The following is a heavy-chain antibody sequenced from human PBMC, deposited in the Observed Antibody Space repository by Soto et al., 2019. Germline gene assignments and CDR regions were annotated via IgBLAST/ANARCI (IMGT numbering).Heavy chain of an antibody. CDR2: IVVGSGNT. CDR3: ARGITLPTPLDY. D-gene: IGHD1-20*01. V-gene: IGHV1-58*01. CDR1: GFTFASSA. J-gene: IGHJ4*02. Sequence: SVKVSCKASGFTFASSAVQWVRQARGQRLERIGWIVVGSGNTNYAQKFQERVTITRDMSTSTAYMELSSLRSEDTAVYCCARGITLPTPLDYWGQGTLVTVSS.